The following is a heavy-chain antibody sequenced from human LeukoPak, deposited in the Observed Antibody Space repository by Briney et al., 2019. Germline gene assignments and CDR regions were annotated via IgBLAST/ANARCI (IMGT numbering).Heavy chain of an antibody. Sequence: GGSLRLSCAASGFTFSNYAMYWVRQAPGKGLEWVSSISSSSSYIYYADSVKGRFTISRDNAKNSLYLQMNSLRAEDTAVYYCARSRGQLANAFDIWGQGTMVTVSS. J-gene: IGHJ3*02. V-gene: IGHV3-21*01. CDR2: ISSSSSYI. CDR1: GFTFSNYA. D-gene: IGHD6-6*01. CDR3: ARSRGQLANAFDI.